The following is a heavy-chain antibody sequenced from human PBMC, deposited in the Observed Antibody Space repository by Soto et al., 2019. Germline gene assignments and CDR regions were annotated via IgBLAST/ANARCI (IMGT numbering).Heavy chain of an antibody. CDR3: AKARTVTTFDFDY. V-gene: IGHV3-23*01. CDR1: GFTFSSYA. D-gene: IGHD4-17*01. J-gene: IGHJ4*02. CDR2: ISGSGGST. Sequence: HPGGSLRLSCAASGFTFSSYAMSWVRQAPGKGLEWVSAISGSGGSTYYAESVKGRFTISRDNSKNTLYLQMNSLRAEDTAVYYCAKARTVTTFDFDYWGQGTLVTVSS.